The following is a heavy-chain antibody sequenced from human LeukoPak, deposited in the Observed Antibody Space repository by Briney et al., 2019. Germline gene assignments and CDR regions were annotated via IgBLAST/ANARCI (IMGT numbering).Heavy chain of an antibody. J-gene: IGHJ4*01. CDR2: ISGSGGST. D-gene: IGHD2-15*01. Sequence: GGSLRLSCAASGFTFSSYAMSWVRQAPGKGLEWVSAISGSGGSTYYADSVKGRFTISRDNSKNTLYLQMNSLRAEDTAVYYCAKDDTGRGYCSGGSCRLDYWGXXTLVTVSS. CDR1: GFTFSSYA. V-gene: IGHV3-23*01. CDR3: AKDDTGRGYCSGGSCRLDY.